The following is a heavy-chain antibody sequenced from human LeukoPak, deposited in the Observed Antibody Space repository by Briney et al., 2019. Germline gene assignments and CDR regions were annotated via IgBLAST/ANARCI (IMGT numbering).Heavy chain of an antibody. V-gene: IGHV1-2*02. CDR2: IKPNSGDT. CDR1: GYTSTDYF. D-gene: IGHD6-19*01. J-gene: IGHJ3*02. Sequence: ASVKVSCKGSGYTSTDYFFHWVRQAPGQGLEWMGLIKPNSGDTIYAQKFHGRVTMTRDTSITAAYMELNSPTSDDSAMYYCAREGAGFDIWGQGTMVTVSS. CDR3: AREGAGFDI.